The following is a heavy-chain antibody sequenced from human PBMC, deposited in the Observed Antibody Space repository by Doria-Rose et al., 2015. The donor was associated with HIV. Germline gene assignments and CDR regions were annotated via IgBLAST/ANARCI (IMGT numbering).Heavy chain of an antibody. Sequence: QVTLKESGPVLVKPTETLTLTCTVSGVSLSSPGMGVSWIRQPPGKALEWLANIFSDDERSYKASLKRRLTSSRGTSKSQLVLTMTDMDPVDTATYYCARIKSSRWYHKYYFDFWGQGTLVIVSA. V-gene: IGHV2-26*01. CDR1: GVSLSSPGMG. D-gene: IGHD6-13*01. J-gene: IGHJ4*02. CDR3: ARIKSSRWYHKYYFDF. CDR2: IFSDDER.